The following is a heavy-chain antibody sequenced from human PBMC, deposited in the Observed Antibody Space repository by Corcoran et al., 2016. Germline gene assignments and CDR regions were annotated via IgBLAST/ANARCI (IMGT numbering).Heavy chain of an antibody. D-gene: IGHD3-10*01. CDR1: GLNFDAAW. CDR2: IKAQTHGGTT. Sequence: EAQMVEAGGGLVKPGGSVRLSCVASGLNFDAAWLNWLCRATWKGLEWVARIKAQTHGGTTDDAAPVTGRFTISRDASKRTLFLKMSSLQTDDTGFYYCATEFRGGMDVWGQGTTVTVSS. V-gene: IGHV3-15*07. CDR3: ATEFRGGMDV. J-gene: IGHJ6*02.